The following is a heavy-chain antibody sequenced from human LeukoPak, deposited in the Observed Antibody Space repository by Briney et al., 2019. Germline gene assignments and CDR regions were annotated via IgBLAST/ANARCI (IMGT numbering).Heavy chain of an antibody. D-gene: IGHD4-11*01. CDR3: VRGTGAYIRDTTGGL. Sequence: GGSLSLSCAASGFSFSSFSMTWVRQAPGKGLKWVSSILVSGGSTYYADSVKGRFTISRDNSKNTLYLQMNSLRVEDTAVYYCVRGTGAYIRDTTGGLWGQGTLVTVSS. CDR1: GFSFSSFS. J-gene: IGHJ4*02. V-gene: IGHV3-23*01. CDR2: ILVSGGST.